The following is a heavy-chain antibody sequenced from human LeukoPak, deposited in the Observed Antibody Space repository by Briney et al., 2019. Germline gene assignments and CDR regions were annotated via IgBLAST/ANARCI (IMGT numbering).Heavy chain of an antibody. D-gene: IGHD6-13*01. CDR1: GGSISSHY. Sequence: PSETLSLTCTVSGGSISSHYWSWIRQPPGKGLKWIGYIYYSGSTNYNPSLKSRVTISVDTSKNQFSLKLSSVTAADTAVYYCASTTIYSSSWSHGWFDPWGQGTLVTVSS. CDR3: ASTTIYSSSWSHGWFDP. V-gene: IGHV4-59*11. J-gene: IGHJ5*02. CDR2: IYYSGST.